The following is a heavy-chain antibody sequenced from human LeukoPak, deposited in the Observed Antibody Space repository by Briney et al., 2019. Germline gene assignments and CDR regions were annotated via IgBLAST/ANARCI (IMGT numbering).Heavy chain of an antibody. CDR3: ARGRTWYKN. D-gene: IGHD1-1*01. CDR2: INHSGST. J-gene: IGHJ4*02. Sequence: SETLSLTCTVSGGSISSYYWSWIRQPPGKGLEWIGEINHSGSTNYNPSLKSRVTISVDTSKNQFSLKLSSVTAADTAVYYCARGRTWYKNWGQGTLVTVSS. V-gene: IGHV4-34*01. CDR1: GGSISSYY.